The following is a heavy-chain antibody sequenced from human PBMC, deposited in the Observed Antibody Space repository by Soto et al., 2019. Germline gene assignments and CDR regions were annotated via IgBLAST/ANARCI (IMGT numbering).Heavy chain of an antibody. CDR2: ISAYNGNT. J-gene: IGHJ5*02. Sequence: QVQLVQSGAEVKKPGASVKVSCKASGYTFTSYGISWVRQAPGQGLEWMGWISAYNGNTNYAQKLQGRVTMTTDTATSTAYMELRSLRSDDTAVYYCASIAVAGPTSPWDWFDPWGQGTLVTVSS. D-gene: IGHD6-19*01. CDR1: GYTFTSYG. V-gene: IGHV1-18*01. CDR3: ASIAVAGPTSPWDWFDP.